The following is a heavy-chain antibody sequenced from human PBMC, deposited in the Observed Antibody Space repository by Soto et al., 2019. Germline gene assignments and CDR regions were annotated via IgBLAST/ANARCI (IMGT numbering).Heavy chain of an antibody. J-gene: IGHJ4*02. D-gene: IGHD2-15*01. CDR1: GFGFTFSTSA. CDR3: AKNPDPYCSGGSCYEYFDY. CDR2: FRESGGTT. Sequence: GGSLRLSCAASGFGFTFSTSAMSWVRQAPGKGQEWVSTFRESGGTTHYADSVKGRFTISRDNSKNTLYLQMNSLRAEDTAVYYCAKNPDPYCSGGSCYEYFDYWGQGTLVTVSS. V-gene: IGHV3-23*01.